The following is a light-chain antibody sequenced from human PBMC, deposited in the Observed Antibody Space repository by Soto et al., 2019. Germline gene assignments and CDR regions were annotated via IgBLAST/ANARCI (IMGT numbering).Light chain of an antibody. CDR1: SGDVGGYNY. J-gene: IGLJ1*01. Sequence: QSVLTQPRSVSGTPGQSVTISCTGTSGDVGGYNYVSWYQQHPGKAPKLMIYDVSKRPSGVPDRFSGSKSGNTAPLTISGLQAEDEADYYCCSYAGSYTYVFGTGTKVTVL. V-gene: IGLV2-11*01. CDR2: DVS. CDR3: CSYAGSYTYV.